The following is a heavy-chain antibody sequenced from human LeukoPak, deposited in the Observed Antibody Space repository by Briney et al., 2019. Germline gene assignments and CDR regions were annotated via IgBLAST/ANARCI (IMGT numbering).Heavy chain of an antibody. CDR3: ARGLALGLTVTPKAFDY. CDR2: ISNSGSPI. D-gene: IGHD4-11*01. Sequence: PGGSLRLSCVVSGFTFDSYSMNWVRQAPGKGLEWISYISNSGSPIYYADSVKGRFTISRDKDKSSLYLQMNSLPADDTAVYYCARGLALGLTVTPKAFDYWGQGTLVTVSS. J-gene: IGHJ4*02. V-gene: IGHV3-48*01. CDR1: GFTFDSYS.